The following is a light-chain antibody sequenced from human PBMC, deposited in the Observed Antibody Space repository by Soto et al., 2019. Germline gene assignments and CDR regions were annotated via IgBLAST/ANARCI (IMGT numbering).Light chain of an antibody. CDR1: QSISNY. CDR2: AAS. J-gene: IGKJ5*01. CDR3: QQSYSTPIT. Sequence: DIQMTQSPSSLSASVGDRVTITCRAIQSISNYLNWYQQKPGKAPKVLIYAASNLQSGVPSRFSGSGSGTDFTLTISSLQPEDFATYYCQQSYSTPITFGQGTRLEIK. V-gene: IGKV1-39*01.